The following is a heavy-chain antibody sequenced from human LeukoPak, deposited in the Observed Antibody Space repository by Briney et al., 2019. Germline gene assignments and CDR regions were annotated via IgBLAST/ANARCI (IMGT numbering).Heavy chain of an antibody. V-gene: IGHV4-39*07. Sequence: SKTLSLTCTVSGGSISSSSYYWGWIRQPPGKGLEWIGSIYYSGSTYYNPSLKSRVTLSIDTSKNQFSLKVRFVTAADTAVYYCARDGAAVVGTGVDYWGQGTLVTVSS. J-gene: IGHJ4*02. CDR3: ARDGAAVVGTGVDY. CDR1: GGSISSSSYY. D-gene: IGHD6-19*01. CDR2: IYYSGST.